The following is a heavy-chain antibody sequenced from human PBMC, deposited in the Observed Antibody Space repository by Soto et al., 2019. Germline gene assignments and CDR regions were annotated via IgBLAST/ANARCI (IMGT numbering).Heavy chain of an antibody. Sequence: SETLSLTCTVSGGSISGAYWGWVRQTAEKGLEWLGRVYASGSTLYNSSLKSRIIMSLGTSNNHFSLELKSVTAADTAVYFCARESLLSGHDWFDSWGQGMLLTVSS. CDR1: GGSISGAY. D-gene: IGHD5-12*01. J-gene: IGHJ5*01. CDR2: VYASGST. CDR3: ARESLLSGHDWFDS. V-gene: IGHV4-4*07.